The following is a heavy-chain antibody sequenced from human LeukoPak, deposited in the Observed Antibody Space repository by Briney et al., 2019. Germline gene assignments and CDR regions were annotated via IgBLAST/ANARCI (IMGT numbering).Heavy chain of an antibody. V-gene: IGHV1-69*04. D-gene: IGHD5-18*01. CDR3: APEGDTAMATAY. CDR1: GGTFSSYA. CDR2: IIPILGIA. Sequence: SVKVSCKASGGTFSSYAISWVRQAPGRGLEWMGRIIPILGIANYAQKFQGRVTNTADKSTSTAYMELSSLRSEDTAVYYCAPEGDTAMATAYWGQGTLVTVSS. J-gene: IGHJ4*02.